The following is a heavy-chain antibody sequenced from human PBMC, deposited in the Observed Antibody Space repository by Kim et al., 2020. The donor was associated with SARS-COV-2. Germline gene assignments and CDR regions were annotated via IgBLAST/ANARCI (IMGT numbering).Heavy chain of an antibody. Sequence: GGSLRLSCAASGFTFDDYAMHWVRQAPGKGLEWVSGISWNSGSIGYADSVKGRFTISRDNAKNSLYLQMNSLRAEDTALYYCAKDEAPASSNNYFDYWGQGTLVTVSS. V-gene: IGHV3-9*01. CDR3: AKDEAPASSNNYFDY. CDR2: ISWNSGSI. J-gene: IGHJ4*02. CDR1: GFTFDDYA.